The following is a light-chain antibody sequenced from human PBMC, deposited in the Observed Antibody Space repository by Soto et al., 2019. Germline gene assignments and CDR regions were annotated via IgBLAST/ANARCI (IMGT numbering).Light chain of an antibody. CDR1: SGHSSYA. Sequence: QSVLTQSPSASASLRASVKLTCTLTSGHSSYAIAWHQQQPEKGPRYLMKLNSDGSHSKGDGTPDRFSGSSSGAERYLAISSLQSEDEADYYCQTWGTGIQVFGGGTKLTV. J-gene: IGLJ2*01. CDR3: QTWGTGIQV. V-gene: IGLV4-69*01. CDR2: LNSDGSH.